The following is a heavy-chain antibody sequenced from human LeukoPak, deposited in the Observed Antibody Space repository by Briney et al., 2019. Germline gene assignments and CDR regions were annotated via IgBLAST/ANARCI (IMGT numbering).Heavy chain of an antibody. D-gene: IGHD6-19*01. CDR3: AKDAQGLVRGGIYFDF. J-gene: IGHJ4*02. CDR1: GFTFSSYA. Sequence: GGSLRLSCAASGFTFSSYAMNWVRQVPGKGPEWVSSMSGSGSSTDYADSVKGRFTISRDNSKNTLYLQMNSLRAEDTALYYCAKDAQGLVRGGIYFDFWGQGSLVTVSS. V-gene: IGHV3-23*01. CDR2: MSGSGSST.